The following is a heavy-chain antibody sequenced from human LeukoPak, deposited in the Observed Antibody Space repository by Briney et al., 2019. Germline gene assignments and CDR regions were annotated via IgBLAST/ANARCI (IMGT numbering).Heavy chain of an antibody. CDR1: GYTFTSYD. Sequence: ASVKVSCKASGYTFTSYDINWMRQATGQGLEWMGWMNPNSGNTGYAQKFQGRVTITRNTSISTAYMELSSLRSEDTAVYYCARDGEGQNWFDPWGQGTLVTVSS. V-gene: IGHV1-8*03. CDR2: MNPNSGNT. J-gene: IGHJ5*02. D-gene: IGHD5-24*01. CDR3: ARDGEGQNWFDP.